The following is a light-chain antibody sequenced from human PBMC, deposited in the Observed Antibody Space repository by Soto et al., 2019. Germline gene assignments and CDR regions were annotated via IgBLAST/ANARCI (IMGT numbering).Light chain of an antibody. CDR2: SNN. J-gene: IGLJ2*01. Sequence: QSVLTQPPSASGTPGQRVTISCSESSSNIGSNTVNWYQQLPGTAPKLLIYSNNQRPSGVPDRFSGSKSGTSASLAISGLQSEDEADYYCAAWDDSLNGVVFGGGTKLTV. CDR1: SSNIGSNT. V-gene: IGLV1-44*01. CDR3: AAWDDSLNGVV.